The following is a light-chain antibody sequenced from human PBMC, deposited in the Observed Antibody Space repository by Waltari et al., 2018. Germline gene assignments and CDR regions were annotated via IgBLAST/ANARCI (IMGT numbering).Light chain of an antibody. J-gene: IGLJ1*01. CDR1: KLGHKF. V-gene: IGLV3-1*01. CDR3: QAWDSSSDSYV. CDR2: QDK. Sequence: SYDLTQPPSVSVSAGQTASITCSGDKLGHKFVCWFQQRPGQSPVLVIYQDKKRPSGIPERFSGSNSGNTATLTISGTQPLDEADYYCQAWDSSSDSYVFGSGTKVTV.